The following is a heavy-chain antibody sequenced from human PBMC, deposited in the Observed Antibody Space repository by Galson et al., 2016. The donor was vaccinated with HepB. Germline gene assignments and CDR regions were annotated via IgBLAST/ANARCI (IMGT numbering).Heavy chain of an antibody. D-gene: IGHD1-26*01. J-gene: IGHJ4*02. V-gene: IGHV3-73*01. CDR2: IRSKANTYAT. CDR1: GFSFSDSA. CDR3: TRRRTSDGKGVTVDN. Sequence: SLRLSCAASGFSFSDSAMHWVRQASGKGLEWVGRIRSKANTYATAYAASVKGRFTISRDDGKNTAYLQMNSLKTDDTAVYYCTRRRTSDGKGVTVDNWGQGTLVTVSS.